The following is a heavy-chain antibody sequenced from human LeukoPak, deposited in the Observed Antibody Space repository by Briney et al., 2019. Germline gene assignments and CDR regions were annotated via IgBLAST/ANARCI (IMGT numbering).Heavy chain of an antibody. Sequence: ASVKVSCKVSGYTLTELSMHWVRQAPGKGLEWMGGFDPEDGETIYAQKFQGRVTMTEDASTDTAYMELSSLRSEDTAVYYCATDSYGDLENAFDIRGQGTMVTVSS. D-gene: IGHD4-17*01. J-gene: IGHJ3*02. V-gene: IGHV1-24*01. CDR3: ATDSYGDLENAFDI. CDR2: FDPEDGET. CDR1: GYTLTELS.